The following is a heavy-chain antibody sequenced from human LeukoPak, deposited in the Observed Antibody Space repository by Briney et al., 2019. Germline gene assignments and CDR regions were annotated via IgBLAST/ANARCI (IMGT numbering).Heavy chain of an antibody. V-gene: IGHV4-34*01. CDR3: ARGSSSRRFQH. Sequence: KPSETLSLTCAVYGGSFSGYYWSWIRQPPGKGLEWIGEINHSGSTNYNPSLKSRVTISVDTSKNQFSLKLSSVTAADTAVYYCARGSSSRRFQHWGQGTLVTVSS. CDR2: INHSGST. CDR1: GGSFSGYY. J-gene: IGHJ1*01. D-gene: IGHD6-13*01.